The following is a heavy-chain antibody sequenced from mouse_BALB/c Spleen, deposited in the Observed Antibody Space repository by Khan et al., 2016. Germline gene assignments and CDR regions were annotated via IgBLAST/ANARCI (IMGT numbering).Heavy chain of an antibody. CDR1: GFTFNTYA. V-gene: IGHV10-1*02. CDR3: VRQRLLTPYWYFDV. J-gene: IGHJ1*01. CDR2: IRSKSNNYAT. Sequence: EVQLVESGGGLVQPKGSLKLSCAASGFTFNTYAMNWVRQAPGKGLEWVARIRSKSNNYATYYADSVKDRITISRDDSKSMLYLQMNNLKTEATAMYYCVRQRLLTPYWYFDVWGAGTTFTVSS. D-gene: IGHD2-3*01.